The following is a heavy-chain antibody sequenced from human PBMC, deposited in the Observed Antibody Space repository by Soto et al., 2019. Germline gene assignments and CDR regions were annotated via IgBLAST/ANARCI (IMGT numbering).Heavy chain of an antibody. J-gene: IGHJ6*02. CDR2: INPNSGGT. CDR3: ARGGIAAAGTGNGMDV. CDR1: GYTFTGYY. Sequence: ASVKVSCKASGYTFTGYYMHWVRQAPGQGLEWMGWINPNSGGTNYAQKFQGWVTMTRDTSISTAYMELSRLRSDDTAVYYCARGGIAAAGTGNGMDVWGQGTTVTVSS. D-gene: IGHD6-13*01. V-gene: IGHV1-2*04.